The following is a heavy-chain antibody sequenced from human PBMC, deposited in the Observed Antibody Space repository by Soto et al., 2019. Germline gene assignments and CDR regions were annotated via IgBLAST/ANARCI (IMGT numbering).Heavy chain of an antibody. CDR2: ISSSGGST. CDR3: AREKNYYCDY. CDR1: GFTFSSYT. J-gene: IGHJ4*02. Sequence: LRLSCAASGFTFSSYTMHWVRQAPGKGLEYVSTISSSGGSTSYAYSVKGRFTISRDNSKNTLYLQMGSLRAEDMAIYYCAREKNYYCDYWGQGTLVTVS. V-gene: IGHV3-64*01.